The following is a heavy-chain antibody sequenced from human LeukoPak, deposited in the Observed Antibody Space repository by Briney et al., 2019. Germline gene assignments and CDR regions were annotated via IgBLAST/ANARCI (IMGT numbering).Heavy chain of an antibody. CDR1: GGSISSSSYY. V-gene: IGHV4-39*07. CDR2: IYYSGST. CDR3: ARSRREYYDFWSGYYSFYYMDV. D-gene: IGHD3-3*01. J-gene: IGHJ6*03. Sequence: SETLSLTCTVSGGSISSSSYYWGWIRQPPGKGLEWIGSIYYSGSTYYNPSLKSRVTISVDTSKNQFSPKLSSVTAADTAVYYCARSRREYYDFWSGYYSFYYMDVWGKGTTVTVSS.